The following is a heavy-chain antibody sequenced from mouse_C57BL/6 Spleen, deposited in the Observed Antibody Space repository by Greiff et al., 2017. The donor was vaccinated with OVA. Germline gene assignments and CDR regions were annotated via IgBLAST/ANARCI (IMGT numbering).Heavy chain of an antibody. Sequence: VQLQQPGAELVKPGASVKLSCKASGYTFTSYWMHWVKQRTGQGLEWIGMIHPNSGSTNYNEKFKSKATLTVDKSSSTAYMQRSSLTSEDSAVYYCARGGNWEGPETAYWGQGTLVTVSA. V-gene: IGHV1-64*01. CDR2: IHPNSGST. J-gene: IGHJ3*01. D-gene: IGHD4-1*01. CDR1: GYTFTSYW. CDR3: ARGGNWEGPETAY.